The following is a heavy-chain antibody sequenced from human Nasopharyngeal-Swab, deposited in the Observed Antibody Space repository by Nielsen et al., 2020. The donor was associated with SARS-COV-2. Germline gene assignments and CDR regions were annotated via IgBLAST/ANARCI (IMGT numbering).Heavy chain of an antibody. CDR3: ASIAAAGAPGY. J-gene: IGHJ4*02. V-gene: IGHV4-39*01. D-gene: IGHD6-13*01. CDR2: IYYSGST. Sequence: CIRQPPGKGLEWIGSIYYSGSTYYNPSLKSRVTISVDTSKNQFSLKLSSVTAADTAVYYCASIAAAGAPGYWGQGTLVTVSS.